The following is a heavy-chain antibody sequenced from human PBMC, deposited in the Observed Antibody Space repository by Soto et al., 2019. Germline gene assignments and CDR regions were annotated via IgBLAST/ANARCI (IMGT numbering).Heavy chain of an antibody. Sequence: DVQLVESGGGLVQPGGSLRLSCEASGFSFSTYGMTWFRQAPGKGLEWVSYMSTSGAIIYYADSVKGRFTISRDNAQNSLFLHMSSLRGDDTAVYYCARDGGGYDEYFQHWGQGTLVTVSS. J-gene: IGHJ1*01. V-gene: IGHV3-48*01. CDR2: MSTSGAII. CDR3: ARDGGGYDEYFQH. CDR1: GFSFSTYG. D-gene: IGHD5-12*01.